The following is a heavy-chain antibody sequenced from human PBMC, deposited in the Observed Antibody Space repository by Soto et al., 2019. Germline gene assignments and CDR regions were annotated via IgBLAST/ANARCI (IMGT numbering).Heavy chain of an antibody. Sequence: SETLSLTCTVSGGSISSYYWSWIRQPPGKGLEWIGYIYYSGSTNYNPSLKSRVTISVDTSKNQFSLKLSSVTAADTAVYYCARAQSYYDSTGSFDIWGQGTMVTVS. CDR1: GGSISSYY. CDR3: ARAQSYYDSTGSFDI. V-gene: IGHV4-59*08. D-gene: IGHD3-22*01. J-gene: IGHJ3*02. CDR2: IYYSGST.